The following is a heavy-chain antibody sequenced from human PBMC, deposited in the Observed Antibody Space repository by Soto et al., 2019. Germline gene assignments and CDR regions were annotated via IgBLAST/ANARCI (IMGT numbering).Heavy chain of an antibody. CDR2: ITNSGGDT. V-gene: IGHV3-23*01. J-gene: IGHJ4*01. D-gene: IGHD6-13*01. CDR1: GFTFSSYA. CDR3: VKGSARSRPYYFDY. Sequence: GGFLRLSCAASGFTFSSYAMRWVRQSPGKGLEWVSAITNSGGDTWQADSVKGRFTISRDNTKNTLYLHMNSLKVEDTAVFYWVKGSARSRPYYFDYWGQGTLVNVSS.